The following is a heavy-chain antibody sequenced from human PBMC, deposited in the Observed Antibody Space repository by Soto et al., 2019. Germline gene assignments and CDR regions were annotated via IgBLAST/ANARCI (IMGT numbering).Heavy chain of an antibody. V-gene: IGHV4-59*01. CDR3: AREGKTYYYGSGRPKAFDY. CDR2: IYYSGST. CDR1: GGSISSYY. Sequence: SETLSLTCTVSGGSISSYYWSWIRQPPGKGLEWIGYIYYSGSTNYNPSLKSRVTISVDTSKNQFSLKLSSVTAADTAVYFCAREGKTYYYGSGRPKAFDYWGQGTLVTVSS. D-gene: IGHD3-10*01. J-gene: IGHJ4*02.